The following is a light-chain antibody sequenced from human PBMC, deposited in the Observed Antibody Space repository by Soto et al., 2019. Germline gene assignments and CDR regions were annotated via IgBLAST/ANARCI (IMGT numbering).Light chain of an antibody. J-gene: IGLJ1*01. CDR3: SSYTSSITLLYV. Sequence: QSALTQPASVSGSPGQSITISCTGTSSDVGGYNYVSWYQQHPGKAPKLMIYDVSNRPSGVSNRFSGSKSGNTASLTISVLQAEDEADYFCSSYTSSITLLYVFGTGTKLTVL. CDR1: SSDVGGYNY. CDR2: DVS. V-gene: IGLV2-14*01.